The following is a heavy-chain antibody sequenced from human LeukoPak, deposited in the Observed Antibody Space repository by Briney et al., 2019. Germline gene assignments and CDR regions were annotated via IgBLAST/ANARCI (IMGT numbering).Heavy chain of an antibody. CDR3: AKDQCTRTICDGYPGH. CDR1: GFTFSSYG. CDR2: IHFDGSTK. V-gene: IGHV3-30*02. D-gene: IGHD2-2*03. Sequence: TGGSLRLSCAASGFTFSSYGMHWVRQAPGKGLEWVAFIHFDGSTKYSGDSVKGRFTVSRDNSKNTLYLQMNSLRPEDTAVYYCAKDQCTRTICDGYPGHWGQGTLVTVSS. J-gene: IGHJ4*02.